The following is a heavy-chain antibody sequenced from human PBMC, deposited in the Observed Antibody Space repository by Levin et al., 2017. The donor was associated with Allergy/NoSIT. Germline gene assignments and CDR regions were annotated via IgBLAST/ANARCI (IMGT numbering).Heavy chain of an antibody. J-gene: IGHJ4*02. Sequence: GGSLRLSCAASGFTFSDYYMSWIRQVPGKGLEWVSYISGSGSTIYYADSVKGRFTISRDNAKNSLYLQMNSLRAEDTAVYYCARVAYEYVWGSFRYWLDFWGQGTLVTVSS. V-gene: IGHV3-11*01. CDR1: GFTFSDYY. CDR2: ISGSGSTI. CDR3: ARVAYEYVWGSFRYWLDF. D-gene: IGHD3-16*02.